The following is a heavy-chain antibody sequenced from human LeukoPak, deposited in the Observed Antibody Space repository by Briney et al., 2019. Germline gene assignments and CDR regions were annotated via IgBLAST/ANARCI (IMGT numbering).Heavy chain of an antibody. CDR2: ISSSSSYI. CDR1: GFTFSSYS. Sequence: PGGSLRLSCAASGFTFSSYSMNWVRQAPGKGLEWVSSISSSSSYIYYADSVKGRFTISRDNSKNTLYLQMNSLRAEDTAVYYCAKGSGYIGWFDPWGQGTLVTVSS. CDR3: AKGSGYIGWFDP. J-gene: IGHJ5*02. V-gene: IGHV3-21*04. D-gene: IGHD6-13*01.